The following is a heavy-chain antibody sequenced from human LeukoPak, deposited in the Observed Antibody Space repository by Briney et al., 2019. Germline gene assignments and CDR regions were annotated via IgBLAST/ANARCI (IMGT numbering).Heavy chain of an antibody. J-gene: IGHJ3*02. CDR1: GGTFSSYA. V-gene: IGHV1-69*04. Sequence: GASVKVSCKASGGTFSSYAISWVRQAPGQGLEWMGRIIPILGIANYAQKFQGRVTITADKSTSTAYMELSSLRSEDTAVYYCARDLSGSGAFDIWGQGTMVTVSS. D-gene: IGHD3-9*01. CDR3: ARDLSGSGAFDI. CDR2: IIPILGIA.